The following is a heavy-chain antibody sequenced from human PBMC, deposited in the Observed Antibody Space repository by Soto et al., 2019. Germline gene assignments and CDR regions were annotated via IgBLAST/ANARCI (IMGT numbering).Heavy chain of an antibody. CDR3: TEDRAARLDVFDI. D-gene: IGHD6-6*01. CDR2: VNWKGASI. Sequence: SLRLSCAASGFTFDDYAMHWARQAPGKGLEWVSGVNWKGASIAHADSVKGRFTISRDNVKNFVYLQMNSLKTEDTALYYCTEDRAARLDVFDIWGQGTMVTVSS. CDR1: GFTFDDYA. J-gene: IGHJ3*02. V-gene: IGHV3-9*01.